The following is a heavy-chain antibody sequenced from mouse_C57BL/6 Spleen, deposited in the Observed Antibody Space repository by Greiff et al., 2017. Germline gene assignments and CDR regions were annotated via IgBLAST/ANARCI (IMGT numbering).Heavy chain of an antibody. CDR2: IYPRSGNT. Sequence: QVQLKQSGAELARPGASVKLSCKASGYTFTSYGISWVKQRTGQGLEWIGEIYPRSGNTYYNEKFKGKATLTADKSSSTAYMELRSLTSEDSAVYFCASYHYYSMDYWGQGTSVTVSS. CDR1: GYTFTSYG. V-gene: IGHV1-81*01. J-gene: IGHJ4*01. CDR3: ASYHYYSMDY. D-gene: IGHD5-5*01.